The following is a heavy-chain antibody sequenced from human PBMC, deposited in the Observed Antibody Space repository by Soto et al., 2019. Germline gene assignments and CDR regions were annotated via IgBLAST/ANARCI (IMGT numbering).Heavy chain of an antibody. J-gene: IGHJ4*02. CDR3: ARQRDGYNSFDY. V-gene: IGHV4-39*01. Sequence: XGTLSLTCTVSGGSISSSSYYWGWIRQPPGKGLEWIGSIYYSGSTYYNPSLKSRVTISVDTSKNQFSLKLSSVTAADTAVYYCARQRDGYNSFDYWGQGTLVTVSS. CDR2: IYYSGST. CDR1: GGSISSSSYY. D-gene: IGHD5-12*01.